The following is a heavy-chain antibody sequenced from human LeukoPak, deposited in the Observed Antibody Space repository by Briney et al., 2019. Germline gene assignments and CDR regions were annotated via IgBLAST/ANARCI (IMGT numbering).Heavy chain of an antibody. Sequence: GGSLRLSCAASGITFSSYAMSWVRQAPGKGLEWVSAISGSGGSTYYADSVKGRFTISRDNSKNTLYLQMNSLRAEDTAVYYCAKDHGMYSSGWPHGYWGQGTLVTVSS. V-gene: IGHV3-23*01. CDR3: AKDHGMYSSGWPHGY. D-gene: IGHD6-19*01. J-gene: IGHJ4*02. CDR2: ISGSGGST. CDR1: GITFSSYA.